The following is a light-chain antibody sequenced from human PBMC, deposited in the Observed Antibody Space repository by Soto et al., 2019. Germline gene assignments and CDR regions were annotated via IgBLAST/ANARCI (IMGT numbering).Light chain of an antibody. Sequence: DTQMTQSPSTLSASVGDRVTLTCRASLSVSSWLAWYQQKPGKAPKLLIFEASTLESGVPSRFSGSRSGTEFTLTIGSLQPDDFATYYCQQYKTSPLTFGGGTKVE. CDR2: EAS. CDR3: QQYKTSPLT. V-gene: IGKV1-5*03. J-gene: IGKJ4*01. CDR1: LSVSSW.